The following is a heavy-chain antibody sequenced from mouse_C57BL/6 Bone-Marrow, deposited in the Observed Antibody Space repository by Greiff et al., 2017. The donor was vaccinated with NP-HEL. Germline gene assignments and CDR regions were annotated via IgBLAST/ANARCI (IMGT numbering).Heavy chain of an antibody. V-gene: IGHV1-59*01. Sequence: QVQLQQSGAELVRPGTSVKLSCKASGYTFTSYWMHWVKQRPGQGLEWIGVIDPSDSYTNYNQKFKGKATLTVDTSSSTAYMQLSSLTSEDTAVYYGARVSTRVKWFAYWGQGTLVTVSA. CDR2: IDPSDSYT. CDR1: GYTFTSYW. D-gene: IGHD2-2*01. CDR3: ARVSTRVKWFAY. J-gene: IGHJ3*01.